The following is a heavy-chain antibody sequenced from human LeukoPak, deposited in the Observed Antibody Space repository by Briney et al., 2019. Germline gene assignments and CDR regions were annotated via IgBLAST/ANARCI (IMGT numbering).Heavy chain of an antibody. Sequence: SETLSLTCTVSGGPISSYYGSWIRQPPGKGLEWIGYIYYSGSTNYNPSLKSRVTISVDTSKNQFSLKLRSVTAADTAVYYCASDKRHYDFWSGTASNWFDPWGQGTLVPVSS. CDR1: GGPISSYY. D-gene: IGHD3-3*01. V-gene: IGHV4-59*01. CDR2: IYYSGST. CDR3: ASDKRHYDFWSGTASNWFDP. J-gene: IGHJ5*02.